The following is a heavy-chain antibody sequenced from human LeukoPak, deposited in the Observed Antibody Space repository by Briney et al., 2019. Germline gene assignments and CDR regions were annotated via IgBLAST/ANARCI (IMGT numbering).Heavy chain of an antibody. D-gene: IGHD3-22*01. CDR2: ISYDGSNK. J-gene: IGHJ4*02. Sequence: GGSLRLSCAASGFTFSSYSMNWVRQAPGKGLEWVAVISYDGSNKYYADSVKGRFTISRDNSKNTLYLQMNSLRAEDTAVYYCAREATLDSSGFDYWGQGTLVTVSS. CDR1: GFTFSSYS. V-gene: IGHV3-30*03. CDR3: AREATLDSSGFDY.